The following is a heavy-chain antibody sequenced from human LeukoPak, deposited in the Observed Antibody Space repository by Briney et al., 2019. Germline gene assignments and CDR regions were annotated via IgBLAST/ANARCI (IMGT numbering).Heavy chain of an antibody. D-gene: IGHD1-14*01. CDR1: GFTFDDYA. CDR2: ISWNSDSA. J-gene: IGHJ6*02. V-gene: IGHV3-9*01. Sequence: PGGSLRLSCAASGFTFDDYAMHWVRQAPGKGLEWVSGISWNSDSAGYVDSVKGRFTISRDNAKNSLYLQMNSLRTEDTALYYCAKDLGAGEPYYYGMDVWGQGTTVTVS. CDR3: AKDLGAGEPYYYGMDV.